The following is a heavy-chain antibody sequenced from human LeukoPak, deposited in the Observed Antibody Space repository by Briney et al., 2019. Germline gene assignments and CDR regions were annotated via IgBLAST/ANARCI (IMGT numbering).Heavy chain of an antibody. CDR2: ISYDGSNK. D-gene: IGHD5-12*01. V-gene: IGHV3-30*18. CDR3: AKGGSGYYWLFDY. J-gene: IGHJ4*02. Sequence: GGSLRLSCAASGFTFSSYGMHWVRQAPGKGLEWVAVISYDGSNKYYADSVKGRFTISRDNSKNTLYLQMNSLRAEDTAVYYCAKGGSGYYWLFDYWGQGTLVTVSS. CDR1: GFTFSSYG.